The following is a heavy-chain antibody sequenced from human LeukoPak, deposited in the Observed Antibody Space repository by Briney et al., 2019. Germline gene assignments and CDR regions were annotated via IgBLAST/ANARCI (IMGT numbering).Heavy chain of an antibody. J-gene: IGHJ4*02. CDR2: IRSKAYGGTT. Sequence: GGSLRLSCTASGFTFVDYAMTWVRQAPGKGLEWVGFIRSKAYGGTTEYAASVKGRFTISRDDSKSIAYLQMNSLKTEGTAVYYCTRDRRSGSTGWYYFDYWGQGTLVTVSS. V-gene: IGHV3-49*04. D-gene: IGHD6-19*01. CDR3: TRDRRSGSTGWYYFDY. CDR1: GFTFVDYA.